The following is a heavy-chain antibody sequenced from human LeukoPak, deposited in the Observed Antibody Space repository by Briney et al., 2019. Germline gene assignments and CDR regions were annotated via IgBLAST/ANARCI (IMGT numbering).Heavy chain of an antibody. CDR2: IKGHGSST. D-gene: IGHD5-24*01. Sequence: SGGSLRLSCAASGFTFSGYWMHWVRQAPGKGLVWVSRIKGHGSSTSYADSVKGRITISRDNANNTPYLQMNSLRGEDTAVYYCAREMATGVDAFDMWGQGTMVTVFS. CDR3: AREMATGVDAFDM. CDR1: GFTFSGYW. V-gene: IGHV3-74*01. J-gene: IGHJ3*02.